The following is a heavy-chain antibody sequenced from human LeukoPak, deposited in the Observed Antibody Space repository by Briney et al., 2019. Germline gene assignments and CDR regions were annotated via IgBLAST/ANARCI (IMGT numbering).Heavy chain of an antibody. CDR2: MNPNSGNT. J-gene: IGHJ6*03. CDR1: GYTFTSYD. CDR3: ARAPIAVAGSYYYYMDV. D-gene: IGHD6-19*01. Sequence: ASVKVSCKVSGYTFTSYDINWVRQATGQGLEWMGWMNPNSGNTGYAQKFQGRVTMTRNTSISTAYMELCSLRSEDTAVYYCARAPIAVAGSYYYYMDVRGKGTTVTISS. V-gene: IGHV1-8*01.